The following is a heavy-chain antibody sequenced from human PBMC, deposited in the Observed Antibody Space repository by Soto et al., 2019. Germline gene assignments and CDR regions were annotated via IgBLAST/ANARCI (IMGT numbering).Heavy chain of an antibody. CDR3: ARDPDILTGYYGFAY. CDR2: IYTSGST. D-gene: IGHD3-9*01. Sequence: LSLTCTVSGGSISSYYWSWIRQPAGKGLEWIGRIYTSGSTNYNPSLKSRVTMSVDTSKNQFSLKLSSVTAADTAVYYCARDPDILTGYYGFAYWGQGTLVTVSS. CDR1: GGSISSYY. V-gene: IGHV4-4*07. J-gene: IGHJ4*02.